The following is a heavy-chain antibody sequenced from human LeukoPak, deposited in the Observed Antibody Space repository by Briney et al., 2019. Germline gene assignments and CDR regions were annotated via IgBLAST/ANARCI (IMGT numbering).Heavy chain of an antibody. CDR2: ISGYTGNT. Sequence: ASVKVSSKASGYSFTNYGVNWVRQAPGQGLEWLGWISGYTGNTDYAQRFQGRVTMTTDTSTTTAYMELRSLRSDDTAVYYCARAPRVASTGRFDYWGQGTLVTVSS. D-gene: IGHD6-13*01. CDR3: ARAPRVASTGRFDY. J-gene: IGHJ4*02. V-gene: IGHV1-18*01. CDR1: GYSFTNYG.